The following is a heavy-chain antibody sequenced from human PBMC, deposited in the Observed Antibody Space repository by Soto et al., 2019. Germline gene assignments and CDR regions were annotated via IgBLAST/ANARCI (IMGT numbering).Heavy chain of an antibody. D-gene: IGHD3-3*01. CDR2: ISGSGGST. J-gene: IGHJ4*02. Sequence: VGSLRLSCAASGFTFSSYAMSWVRQAPGKGLEWVSAISGSGGSTYYADSVKGRFTISRDNSKNTLYLQMNSLRAEDTAVYYCAKLTIFGVVTPDFDYWGQGTQVTVSS. V-gene: IGHV3-23*01. CDR3: AKLTIFGVVTPDFDY. CDR1: GFTFSSYA.